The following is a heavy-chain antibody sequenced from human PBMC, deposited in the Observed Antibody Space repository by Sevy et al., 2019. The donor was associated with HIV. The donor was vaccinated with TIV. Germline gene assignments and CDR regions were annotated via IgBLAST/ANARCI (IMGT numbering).Heavy chain of an antibody. CDR2: ISGSSNYI. CDR1: GFSFSSYT. Sequence: GGSLRLSCAASGFSFSSYTMNWVRQAPGQGLEWVSSISGSSNYIYYADSLKGRFTISRDNAKNSLYLQMHSLRADDTAVYFCARPYGSGRWEAFDVRGQGTVVTVSS. J-gene: IGHJ3*01. V-gene: IGHV3-21*01. CDR3: ARPYGSGRWEAFDV. D-gene: IGHD3-10*01.